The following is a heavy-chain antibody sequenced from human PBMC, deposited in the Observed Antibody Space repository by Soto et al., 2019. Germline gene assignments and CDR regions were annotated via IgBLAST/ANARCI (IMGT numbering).Heavy chain of an antibody. CDR2: ISSSSSTI. CDR1: GFTFSSYS. CDR3: ARVVSGYDYDAFDI. D-gene: IGHD5-12*01. J-gene: IGHJ3*02. V-gene: IGHV3-48*01. Sequence: GGSLRLSCAASGFTFSSYSMNWVRQAPGKGLEWVSYISSSSSTIYYADSVKGRFTISRDNAKNSLYLQMNSLRAEDTAVYYCARVVSGYDYDAFDIWGQGTMVTVSS.